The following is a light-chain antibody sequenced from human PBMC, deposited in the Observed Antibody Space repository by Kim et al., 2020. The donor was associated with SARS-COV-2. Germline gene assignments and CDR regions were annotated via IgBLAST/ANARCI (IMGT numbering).Light chain of an antibody. Sequence: SYELTQPPSVSVSPGQTASITFSGDKLGDKYACWYQQKPGQSPVLVIYQDSKRPSGIPERFSGSNSGNTATLTISGTQAMDEADYYCQAWDSSVVFGGGTKLTVL. V-gene: IGLV3-1*01. CDR3: QAWDSSVV. CDR2: QDS. J-gene: IGLJ2*01. CDR1: KLGDKY.